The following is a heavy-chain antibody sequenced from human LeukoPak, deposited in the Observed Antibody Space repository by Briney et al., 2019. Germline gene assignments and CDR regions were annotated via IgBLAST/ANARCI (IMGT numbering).Heavy chain of an antibody. CDR3: FAQMEQLDY. Sequence: PGESLKISCECSGYTINSYWISWVRQMPGKGLEWMGRIDPSDSYTNYSPSFQGHVTISADKSISTAYLQWSSLKASDTAMYYCFAQMEQLDYWGQGTLVTVSS. J-gene: IGHJ4*02. D-gene: IGHD1/OR15-1a*01. V-gene: IGHV5-10-1*01. CDR2: IDPSDSYT. CDR1: GYTINSYW.